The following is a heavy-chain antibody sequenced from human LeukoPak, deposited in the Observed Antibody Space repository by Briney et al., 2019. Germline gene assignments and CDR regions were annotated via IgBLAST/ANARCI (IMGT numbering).Heavy chain of an antibody. CDR1: GYTFTSYG. D-gene: IGHD3-10*01. CDR3: ARDVVLLWFGENAFDI. Sequence: ASVKVSCKASGYTFTSYGISWVRQAPGQGLEWMGWISAYNGNTNYAQKLQGRVTMTTDTSTSTAYMELRSLRSDDTAVYYCARDVVLLWFGENAFDIWGQGTMVTVSS. V-gene: IGHV1-18*01. CDR2: ISAYNGNT. J-gene: IGHJ3*02.